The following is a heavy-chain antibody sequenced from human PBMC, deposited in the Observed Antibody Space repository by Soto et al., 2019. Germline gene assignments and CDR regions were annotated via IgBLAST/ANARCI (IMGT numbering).Heavy chain of an antibody. CDR2: IIPFLSAT. V-gene: IGHV1-69*01. CDR1: GGHFDRFA. Sequence: QVQLVQSGAEVKKPGSSVKVSCRASGGHFDRFALSWLRQAHGQGLEWMGGIIPFLSATTYAQKFQGRVTSTSAESASTLYLELRSVTYDDTAVYYCARGEDDYGDFGSMDVWGQGTSVTVSS. D-gene: IGHD4-17*01. J-gene: IGHJ6*02. CDR3: ARGEDDYGDFGSMDV.